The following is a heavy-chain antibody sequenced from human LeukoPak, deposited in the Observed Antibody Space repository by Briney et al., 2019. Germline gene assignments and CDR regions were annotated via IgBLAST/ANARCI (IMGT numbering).Heavy chain of an antibody. CDR1: GGSFSVYY. V-gene: IGHV4-34*01. D-gene: IGHD1-26*01. Sequence: PSETLSLTCAVYGGSFSVYYWSWIRQPPGKGLEWIGEINHSGGTYYHPSLKSRVNISVDTSKNQFSLKLGSVTAADTAVYYCARGGYSGSYSGWGQGTLVTVSS. J-gene: IGHJ4*02. CDR3: ARGGYSGSYSG. CDR2: INHSGGT.